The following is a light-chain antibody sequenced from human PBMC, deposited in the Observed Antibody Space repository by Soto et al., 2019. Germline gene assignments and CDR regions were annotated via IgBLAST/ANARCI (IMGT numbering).Light chain of an antibody. CDR1: QTVSSNF. J-gene: IGKJ1*01. CDR3: QQYGNSPQT. V-gene: IGKV3-20*01. CDR2: GAS. Sequence: EAVLTQSPGTVSLSPGERATLSCRASQTVSSNFLAWYQQKPGQAPRLLIYGASDSATGIPGRFTGCGSGTDFTLTISRLEPEDVAVYYCQQYGNSPQTFGQGTKVEIK.